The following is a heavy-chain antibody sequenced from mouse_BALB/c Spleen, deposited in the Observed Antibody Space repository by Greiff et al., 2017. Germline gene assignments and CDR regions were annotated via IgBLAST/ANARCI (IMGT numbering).Heavy chain of an antibody. V-gene: IGHV5-9*03. Sequence: EVHLVESGGGLVKPGGSLKLSCAASGFTFSSYTMSWVRQTPEKRLEWVATISSGGGNTYYPDSVKGRFTISRDNAKNNLYLQMSSLRSEDTALYYCARSAPYAMDYWGQGTSVTVSS. CDR2: ISSGGGNT. CDR1: GFTFSSYT. CDR3: ARSAPYAMDY. J-gene: IGHJ4*01.